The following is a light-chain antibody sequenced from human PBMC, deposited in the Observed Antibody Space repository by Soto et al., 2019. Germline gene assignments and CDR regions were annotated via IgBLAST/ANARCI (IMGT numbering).Light chain of an antibody. J-gene: IGKJ1*01. V-gene: IGKV3-20*01. CDR2: GTS. CDR1: QSVSSSY. Sequence: EMVLTQSPGTLSLSPGERATLSCSASQSVSSSYLAWYQQKSGQAPRLLIYGTSSRATAIPDRFSGSGSGTDFTLTISRLEPEDFAVYYCQQYGSSSWTFGQGTKVEIK. CDR3: QQYGSSSWT.